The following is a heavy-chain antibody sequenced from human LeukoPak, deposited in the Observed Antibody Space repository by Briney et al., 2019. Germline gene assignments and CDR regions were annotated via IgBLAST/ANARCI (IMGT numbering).Heavy chain of an antibody. D-gene: IGHD7-27*01. V-gene: IGHV3-30*18. CDR1: GFTFSSYG. J-gene: IGHJ4*02. CDR2: ISYDGSNK. Sequence: PGGSLRLSCAASGFTFSSYGMHWVRQAPGKGLEWVAVISYDGSNKYYADSVKGRFTISRDNSKNTLYLQMNSLRAEDTAVYYCAKDPETGVYFDYWGQGTLVTVSS. CDR3: AKDPETGVYFDY.